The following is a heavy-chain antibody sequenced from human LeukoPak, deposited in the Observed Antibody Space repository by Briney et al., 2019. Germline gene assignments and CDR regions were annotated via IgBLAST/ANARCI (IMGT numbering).Heavy chain of an antibody. CDR2: IYSGGST. CDR3: ARALAVASYFDY. Sequence: GGSLRLSCTASGFTVSSNYMSWVRQAPGKGLEWVSVIYSGGSTYYADSVKGRFTISRDNSKNTLYLQMNSLRAEDTAVYYCARALAVASYFDYWGQGNLVTVSS. V-gene: IGHV3-53*01. CDR1: GFTVSSNY. J-gene: IGHJ4*02. D-gene: IGHD6-19*01.